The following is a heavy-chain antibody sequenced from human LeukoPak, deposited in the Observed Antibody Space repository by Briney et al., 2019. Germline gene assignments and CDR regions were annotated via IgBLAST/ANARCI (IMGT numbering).Heavy chain of an antibody. Sequence: PSETLSLTCAVYGGSFSGYYWSWIRQPPGKGLEWIGEINHSGSTNYNPSLKSRVTISVDTSKNQFSLKLSSVTAADTAVYYCARAIEYYDSSGYFARWGQGTLVTVSS. CDR2: INHSGST. CDR1: GGSFSGYY. D-gene: IGHD3-22*01. CDR3: ARAIEYYDSSGYFAR. V-gene: IGHV4-34*01. J-gene: IGHJ4*02.